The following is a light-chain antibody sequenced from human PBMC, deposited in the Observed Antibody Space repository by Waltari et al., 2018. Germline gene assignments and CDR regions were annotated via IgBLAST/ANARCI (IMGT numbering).Light chain of an antibody. J-gene: IGLJ1*01. CDR1: TIESKS. V-gene: IGLV3-21*04. Sequence: SYVLTQPPSLSVAPGQTARITCGGNTIESKSVHWYRQKPGQAPVLVISYDSDRPPGIPERCSGSNSGNTATLTISRVEAGDEGDYYCQVWDANTDPGVFGTGTEVTVL. CDR2: YDS. CDR3: QVWDANTDPGV.